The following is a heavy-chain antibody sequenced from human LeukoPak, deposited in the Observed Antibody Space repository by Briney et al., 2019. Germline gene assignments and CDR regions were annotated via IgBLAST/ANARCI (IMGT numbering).Heavy chain of an antibody. V-gene: IGHV3-15*01. CDR3: TTDLATWIQEETGGY. D-gene: IGHD5-18*01. J-gene: IGHJ4*02. CDR2: IKSKTDGGTT. Sequence: VGSLRLSCAASGFTFSNAWMSWVRQAPGKGLEWVGRIKSKTDGGTTDYAAPVKGRFTISRDDSKNTLYLQMNSLKTEDTAVYYCTTDLATWIQEETGGYWGQGTLVTVSS. CDR1: GFTFSNAW.